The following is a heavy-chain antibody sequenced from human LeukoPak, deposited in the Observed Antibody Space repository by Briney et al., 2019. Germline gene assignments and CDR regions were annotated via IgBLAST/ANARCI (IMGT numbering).Heavy chain of an antibody. Sequence: GESLKISCKGSGYSFTSYWIGWVRRMPGKGLEWMGIIYPGDSDTRYSPSFQGQVTISADKSISTAYLQWSSLKASDTAMYYCARRGGDYGSGKEDWFDPWGQGTLVTVSS. J-gene: IGHJ5*02. V-gene: IGHV5-51*01. CDR2: IYPGDSDT. CDR3: ARRGGDYGSGKEDWFDP. CDR1: GYSFTSYW. D-gene: IGHD3-10*01.